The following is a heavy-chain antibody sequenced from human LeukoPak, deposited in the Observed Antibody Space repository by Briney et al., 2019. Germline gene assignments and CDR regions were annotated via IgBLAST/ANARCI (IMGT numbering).Heavy chain of an antibody. J-gene: IGHJ4*02. D-gene: IGHD6-13*01. CDR1: GFTFSSYT. CDR3: AKDRSPYSSSWDIIDY. Sequence: GGSLRLSCAASGFTFSSYTMNWVRQPPGKGMEWVSSISSSSSYIYYADSVKGRFTISRDNAKNSLYLQMNSLRAEETAVYYCAKDRSPYSSSWDIIDYWGQGTLVTGSS. V-gene: IGHV3-21*01. CDR2: ISSSSSYI.